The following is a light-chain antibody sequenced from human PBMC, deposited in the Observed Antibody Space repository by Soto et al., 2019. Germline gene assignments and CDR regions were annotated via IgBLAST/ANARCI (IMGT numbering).Light chain of an antibody. CDR2: RNN. CDR3: AAGDDSLKGVL. J-gene: IGLJ2*01. Sequence: QSVLTQPPSASGTPGQRVTISCSGSSSNIGSNTVNWYQQLPGTAPKLLIYRNNQRPSGVPDRFSGFKFGTSASLAISGLQSEDEADYSCAAGDDSLKGVLFGGGTKLTVL. V-gene: IGLV1-44*01. CDR1: SSNIGSNT.